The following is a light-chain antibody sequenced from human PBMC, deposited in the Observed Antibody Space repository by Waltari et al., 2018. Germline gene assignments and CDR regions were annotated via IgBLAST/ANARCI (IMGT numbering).Light chain of an antibody. J-gene: IGKJ5*01. Sequence: DIQMTQSPSSVSASVGDRVTITCRASQGISSWLAWYQHKPGKVPKLLITAASSLQSWVPSRFSGSGSGTDFTLIISSLQPEDFATYYCQQADSVPITFGQGTRLEIK. CDR3: QQADSVPIT. V-gene: IGKV1D-12*01. CDR1: QGISSW. CDR2: AAS.